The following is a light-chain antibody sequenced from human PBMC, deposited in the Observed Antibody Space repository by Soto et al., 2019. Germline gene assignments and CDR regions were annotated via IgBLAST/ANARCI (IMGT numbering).Light chain of an antibody. Sequence: EMVVTQSPAALSVSPGGRATLSCRASQSISGTLAWYQQKPGQAPRLLIYGASTRATSFPARFSGSGSGTEFTLTICSLQSEDFALYYCHQYAARPYTLGQGTKVDIK. J-gene: IGKJ2*01. V-gene: IGKV3-15*01. CDR1: QSISGT. CDR2: GAS. CDR3: HQYAARPYT.